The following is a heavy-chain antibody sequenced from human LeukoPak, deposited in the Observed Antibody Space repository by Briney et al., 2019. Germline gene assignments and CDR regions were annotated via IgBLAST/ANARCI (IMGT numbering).Heavy chain of an antibody. J-gene: IGHJ4*02. CDR2: IYYSGST. CDR3: ARSLWFGELFFDY. CDR1: GGSISSSSYY. D-gene: IGHD3-10*01. V-gene: IGHV4-39*01. Sequence: SETLSLTCTVSGGSISSSSYYWGWIRQPPGKGLEWIGSIYYSGSTYYNPSLKSRVTISVDTSKNQFSLKLSSVTAADTAVYHCARSLWFGELFFDYWGQGTLVTVSS.